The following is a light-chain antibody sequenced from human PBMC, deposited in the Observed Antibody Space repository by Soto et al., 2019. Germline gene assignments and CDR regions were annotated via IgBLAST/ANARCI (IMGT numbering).Light chain of an antibody. Sequence: EIVMTQSPATLSVSPGDRATLSCRANQSVRSNLAWYQQRPGQAPRLLIYGASTRAAGVPDRFSGSGSATDFTLTISRLEPEDFAVYYCQQYGRSPTFGQGTRLEI. V-gene: IGKV3-20*01. CDR3: QQYGRSPT. CDR2: GAS. CDR1: QSVRSN. J-gene: IGKJ5*01.